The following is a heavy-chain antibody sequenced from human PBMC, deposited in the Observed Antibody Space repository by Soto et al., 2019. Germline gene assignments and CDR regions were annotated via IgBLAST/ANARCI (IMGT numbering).Heavy chain of an antibody. CDR2: IHYSGST. D-gene: IGHD3-9*01. J-gene: IGHJ6*02. V-gene: IGHV4-59*12. CDR3: AKDRRLRYFDWFGPPYGMDV. CDR1: GGSLSSYY. Sequence: PSETLSLTCTVSGGSLSSYYWSWIRQPPGKGLEWIGYIHYSGSTYYNPSLKSRVTISLDTSKNQFSLKLTSVTAADTAVYYCAKDRRLRYFDWFGPPYGMDVWGQGTTVTVSS.